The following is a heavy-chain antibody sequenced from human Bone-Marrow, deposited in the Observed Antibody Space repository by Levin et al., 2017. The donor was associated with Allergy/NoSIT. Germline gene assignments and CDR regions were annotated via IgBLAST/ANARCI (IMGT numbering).Heavy chain of an antibody. CDR2: IDRGDTT. CDR3: ARVPSVLRRIGGCFDP. J-gene: IGHJ5*02. V-gene: IGHV3-53*01. CDR1: GFTVTNHY. Sequence: PGGSLRLSCAASGFTVTNHYMTWVRQAPGKGLEWVSVIDRGDTTYYPDSVKGRFSISRDSSKNTLHLQMNNLRVEDTAVYYCARVPSVLRRIGGCFDPWGQGTRVTVSS. D-gene: IGHD3-3*01.